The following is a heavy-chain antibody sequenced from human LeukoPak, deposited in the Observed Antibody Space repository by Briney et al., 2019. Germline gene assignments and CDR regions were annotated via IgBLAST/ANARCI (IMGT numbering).Heavy chain of an antibody. Sequence: GGSLRLSCAGSGFTFSSHAMSWVRQTPGKGLEWISLISGSGGSPYYADSVLGRFTISRDNSKNTLYLQMNNLRAEDTAVYYCARSPGPMPASTIYYFDYWGQGALVTVSA. V-gene: IGHV3-23*01. D-gene: IGHD5-24*01. CDR2: ISGSGGSP. CDR1: GFTFSSHA. CDR3: ARSPGPMPASTIYYFDY. J-gene: IGHJ4*02.